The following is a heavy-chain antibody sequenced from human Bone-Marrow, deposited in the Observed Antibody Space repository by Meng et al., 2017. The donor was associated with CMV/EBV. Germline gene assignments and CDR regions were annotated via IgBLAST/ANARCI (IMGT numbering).Heavy chain of an antibody. Sequence: SYLSSLRQPPRQRLAWIGFISFCRITTYNPSLRSPVSVSVRTSKSQFSLKLCFVTAADTAMSYCASVQHYYDFWSDYYSYYSGMDVWGQGTTVTVSS. V-gene: IGHV4-59*01. CDR3: ASVQHYYDFWSDYYSYYSGMDV. D-gene: IGHD3-3*01. J-gene: IGHJ6*02. CDR2: ISFCRIT. CDR1: SY.